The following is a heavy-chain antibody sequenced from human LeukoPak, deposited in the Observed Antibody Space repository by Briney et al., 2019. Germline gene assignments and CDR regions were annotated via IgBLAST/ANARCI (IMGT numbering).Heavy chain of an antibody. D-gene: IGHD5-18*01. CDR1: GFTFSSYW. Sequence: GGSLRLSCAASGFTFSSYWMSWVRQAPGKGLEWVANMNQDGSEKNYVDSVKGRFTISRDNAKNSLSLQMNSPRAEDTAVYYCARDRGYSNFDYWGQGTLVTVSS. J-gene: IGHJ4*02. V-gene: IGHV3-7*05. CDR2: MNQDGSEK. CDR3: ARDRGYSNFDY.